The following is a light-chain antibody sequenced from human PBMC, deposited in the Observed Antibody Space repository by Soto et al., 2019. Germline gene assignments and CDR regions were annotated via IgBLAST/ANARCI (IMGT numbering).Light chain of an antibody. CDR1: QSISSW. J-gene: IGKJ1*01. CDR3: QQDNSYSWT. V-gene: IGKV1-5*03. CDR2: KAS. Sequence: DIQMTQSPSTLSASVGDRVTITCRASQSISSWLAWYQQKPGKAPKLLIYKASSLESGVTSRFSGSGSGTEFTLTISSLQPDDFATYYCQQDNSYSWTFGQGTKVEIK.